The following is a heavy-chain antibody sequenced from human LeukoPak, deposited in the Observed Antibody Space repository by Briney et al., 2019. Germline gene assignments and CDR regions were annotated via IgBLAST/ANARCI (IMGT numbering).Heavy chain of an antibody. CDR2: MFYTGST. J-gene: IGHJ5*02. CDR3: ARHYSITGGPLSGYWLDP. CDR1: GGSITTYW. V-gene: IGHV4-59*08. D-gene: IGHD7-27*01. Sequence: SETLSLTCTVSGGSITTYWWSWIRQPPGKGLEWIAYMFYTGSTNYNPSLKSRVTISVDTSKNQVSLKLSSVTAADTAVYYCARHYSITGGPLSGYWLDPWGQGTLVTVSS.